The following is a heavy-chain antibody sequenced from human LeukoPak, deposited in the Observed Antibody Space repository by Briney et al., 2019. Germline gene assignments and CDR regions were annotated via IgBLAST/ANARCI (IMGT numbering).Heavy chain of an antibody. CDR1: GGTFSSYA. D-gene: IGHD2-2*01. Sequence: SVKVSCKASGGTFSSYAISWMRQAPGQGLEWMGGIIPIFGTANYAQKFQGRVTITADESTSTAYMELSSLRSEDTAVYYCARMYCSSASCSRSRVVPPYFDYWGQGTLVTVSS. CDR3: ARMYCSSASCSRSRVVPPYFDY. J-gene: IGHJ4*02. V-gene: IGHV1-69*01. CDR2: IIPIFGTA.